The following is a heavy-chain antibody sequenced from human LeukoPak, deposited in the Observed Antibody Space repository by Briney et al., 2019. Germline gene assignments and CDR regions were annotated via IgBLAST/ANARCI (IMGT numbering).Heavy chain of an antibody. CDR2: IPYDAGNK. D-gene: IGHD3-10*01. J-gene: IGHJ4*02. Sequence: GGSLRLSCAASGFALSSCGMHWVRQAPGNGLVWVAFIPYDAGNKYHADSVKGRFTISRDNSKNTMYLQMNSMRAEDTAVYYCAKEAPYYYDSGNSLHYCDYWGQGTLVTVSS. CDR1: GFALSSCG. V-gene: IGHV3-30*02. CDR3: AKEAPYYYDSGNSLHYCDY.